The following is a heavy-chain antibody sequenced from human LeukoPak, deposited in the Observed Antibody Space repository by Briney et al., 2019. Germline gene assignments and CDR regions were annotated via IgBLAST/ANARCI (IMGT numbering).Heavy chain of an antibody. J-gene: IGHJ6*02. CDR2: IRSKAYGGTT. V-gene: IGHV3-49*04. Sequence: GGSLRLFCTASGFTFTDYGMSWVRRAPGKGLEWLAFIRSKAYGGTTEYAASVKGRFTISRDDSKSVAYLKMNSLETEDTAVYYCTRDVESDSGGMDVWGQGTTVTVSS. CDR3: TRDVESDSGGMDV. D-gene: IGHD2-21*02. CDR1: GFTFTDYG.